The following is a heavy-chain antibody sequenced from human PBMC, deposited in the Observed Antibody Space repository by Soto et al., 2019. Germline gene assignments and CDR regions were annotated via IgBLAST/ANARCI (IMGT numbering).Heavy chain of an antibody. Sequence: PSETLSLTCTVSGGSISSSSYYWGWIRQPPGKGLEWIGSIYYSGSTYYNPSLKSRVTISVDTSKNQFSLKLSSVTAADTAVYYCARPAEPAFGYGSGSELDGMDVWGQGTTVTVSS. CDR3: ARPAEPAFGYGSGSELDGMDV. J-gene: IGHJ6*02. D-gene: IGHD3-10*01. CDR1: GGSISSSSYY. CDR2: IYYSGST. V-gene: IGHV4-39*01.